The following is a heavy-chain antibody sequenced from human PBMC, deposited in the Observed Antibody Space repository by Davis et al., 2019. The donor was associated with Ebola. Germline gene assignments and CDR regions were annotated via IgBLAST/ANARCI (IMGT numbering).Heavy chain of an antibody. CDR1: GGSISSSNW. D-gene: IGHD6-19*01. Sequence: PSETLSLTCAVSGGSISSSNWWSWVRQPPGKGLEWIGEIYHSGSTYYNPSLKSRVTISVDTSKNQFSLKLSSVTAADTAVYYCARPQPPHRGGQWLIWGQGTMVTVSS. V-gene: IGHV4-4*02. CDR2: IYHSGST. J-gene: IGHJ3*02. CDR3: ARPQPPHRGGQWLI.